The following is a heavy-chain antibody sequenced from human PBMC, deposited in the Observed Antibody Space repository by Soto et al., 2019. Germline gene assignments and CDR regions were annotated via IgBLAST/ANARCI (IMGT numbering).Heavy chain of an antibody. Sequence: EVQLVESGGGLVQPGGCLRLSCVSSGFSFSAFSMNWVRQAPGKGLEWISYISSSSSTIYYADSVKGRFTISRDNAKNSLYLQMDSLRDEDTAVYYCVREGGRHCSPTRCYNAFDIWGQGTMVTVSS. CDR3: VREGGRHCSPTRCYNAFDI. D-gene: IGHD2-2*02. CDR2: ISSSSSTI. V-gene: IGHV3-48*02. J-gene: IGHJ3*02. CDR1: GFSFSAFS.